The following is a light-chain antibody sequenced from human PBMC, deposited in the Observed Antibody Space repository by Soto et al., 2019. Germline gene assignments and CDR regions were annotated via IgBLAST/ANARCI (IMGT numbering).Light chain of an antibody. CDR3: QQSITAPLT. Sequence: DIQMTQSPSPLSASVGDRVTITCRASQSIDNYLNWYQQKSGKAPQLLIYSASHLQSGVPSRFSGGGYGTDFILTISSLQPEDSAIYFCQQSITAPLTFGGGTKVEIK. J-gene: IGKJ4*01. CDR2: SAS. V-gene: IGKV1-39*01. CDR1: QSIDNY.